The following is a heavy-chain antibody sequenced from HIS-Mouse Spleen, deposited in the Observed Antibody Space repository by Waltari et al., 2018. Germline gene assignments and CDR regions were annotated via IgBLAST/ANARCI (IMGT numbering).Heavy chain of an antibody. J-gene: IGHJ2*01. Sequence: QLQLQESGPGLVKPSETLSLTCTFSGGSIRSSGYYWGWIRQPPGKGLEWIGSIYYSGSTYYNPSLKSRVTISVDTSKNQFSLKLSSVTAADTAVYYCAREIPYSSSWYDWYFDLWGRGTLVTVSS. CDR2: IYYSGST. CDR1: GGSIRSSGYY. D-gene: IGHD6-13*01. V-gene: IGHV4-39*07. CDR3: AREIPYSSSWYDWYFDL.